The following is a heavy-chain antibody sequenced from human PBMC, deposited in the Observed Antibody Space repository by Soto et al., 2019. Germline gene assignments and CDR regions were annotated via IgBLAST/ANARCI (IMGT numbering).Heavy chain of an antibody. J-gene: IGHJ6*02. Sequence: ASVKVSCKASGYTFTSYDINWVRQATGQGLEWMGWMNPNSGNTGYAQKFQGRVTMTRNTSISTAYMELSSLRSEDTAVYYCARAVHGSGSYYLYYYYYGMDVWGQGXTVTVSS. CDR2: MNPNSGNT. CDR3: ARAVHGSGSYYLYYYYYGMDV. CDR1: GYTFTSYD. D-gene: IGHD3-10*01. V-gene: IGHV1-8*01.